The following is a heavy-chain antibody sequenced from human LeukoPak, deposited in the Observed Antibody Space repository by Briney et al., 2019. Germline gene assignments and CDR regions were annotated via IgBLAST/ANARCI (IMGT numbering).Heavy chain of an antibody. Sequence: SETLSLTCTVSGYSISSGYYWGWIRQPPGKGLEWIGSIYHSGSTYYNPSLKSRVTISVDTSKNQFCLKLSSVTAADTAVYYCARGGYYYDENWFDPWGQGTLVTVSS. V-gene: IGHV4-38-2*02. CDR1: GYSISSGYY. D-gene: IGHD3-22*01. J-gene: IGHJ5*02. CDR3: ARGGYYYDENWFDP. CDR2: IYHSGST.